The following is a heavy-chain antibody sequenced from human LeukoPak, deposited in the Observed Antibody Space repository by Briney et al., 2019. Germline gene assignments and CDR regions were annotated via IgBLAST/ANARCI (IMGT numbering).Heavy chain of an antibody. CDR3: AIGKDYYGSGSLHY. V-gene: IGHV3-23*01. J-gene: IGHJ4*02. CDR1: GFTFGSYG. CDR2: IGGNGVST. D-gene: IGHD3-10*01. Sequence: GGSLGLSCEASGFTFGSYGMTWVRQAPGKGLEWVSGIGGNGVSTYYADSVQGRFTISRDISRNTLYLQLNSLRAEDTAVYYCAIGKDYYGSGSLHYWGQGTLVTVSS.